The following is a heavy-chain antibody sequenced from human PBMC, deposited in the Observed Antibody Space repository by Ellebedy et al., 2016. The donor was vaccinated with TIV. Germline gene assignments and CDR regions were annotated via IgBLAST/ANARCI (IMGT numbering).Heavy chain of an antibody. Sequence: GGSLRLSXATSGFTFSAYAMSWVRQAPGKGLEWVSSIAGNNVNRYYADAVRGRFTISRDHSRNTLFLQMNSLRVDDTAVYFCAKDSDGNDVHWFDSWGQGTLVSVSS. V-gene: IGHV3-23*01. D-gene: IGHD1-1*01. CDR3: AKDSDGNDVHWFDS. J-gene: IGHJ5*01. CDR2: IAGNNVNR. CDR1: GFTFSAYA.